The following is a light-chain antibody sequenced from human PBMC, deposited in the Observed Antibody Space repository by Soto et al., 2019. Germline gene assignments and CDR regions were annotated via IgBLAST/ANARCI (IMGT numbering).Light chain of an antibody. V-gene: IGKV3-20*01. CDR3: QQYGSSLVT. J-gene: IGKJ1*01. CDR2: GAS. CDR1: QSVSSYY. Sequence: EIVLTQSPGTLSLSPGERATLSCRASQSVSSYYLAWYQQKPGQAPRLLIYGASSRATGIPDRFSGSGSGTDFTLTISRLEPEDFAVYYCQQYGSSLVTFGQGTKVEIK.